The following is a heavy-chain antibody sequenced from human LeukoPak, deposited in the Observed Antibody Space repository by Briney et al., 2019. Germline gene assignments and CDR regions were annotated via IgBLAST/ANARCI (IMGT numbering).Heavy chain of an antibody. Sequence: PSETLSLTCAVYGGSFSGYYWSWIRQPPGKGLEWIGEINHSGSTNYNPSLKSRVTISVDTSKNQFSLKLSFVTAADTAVYYCARGKGMTTANDAFDIWGQGTMVTVSS. CDR2: INHSGST. J-gene: IGHJ3*02. CDR1: GGSFSGYY. CDR3: ARGKGMTTANDAFDI. D-gene: IGHD4-4*01. V-gene: IGHV4-34*01.